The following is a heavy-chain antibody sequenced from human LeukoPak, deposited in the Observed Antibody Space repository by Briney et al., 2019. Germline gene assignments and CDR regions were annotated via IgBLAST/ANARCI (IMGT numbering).Heavy chain of an antibody. CDR1: GFTFDDYA. D-gene: IGHD6-13*01. Sequence: PGGSLRLSCAASGFTFDDYAMHWVRQAPGKGLEWVSGISRNSGSIGYADSVKGRFTISRDNAKNSLYLQMNSLRAEDTALYYCAKDIIAAAGDYYYGMDVWGQGTTVTVSS. CDR3: AKDIIAAAGDYYYGMDV. V-gene: IGHV3-9*01. CDR2: ISRNSGSI. J-gene: IGHJ6*02.